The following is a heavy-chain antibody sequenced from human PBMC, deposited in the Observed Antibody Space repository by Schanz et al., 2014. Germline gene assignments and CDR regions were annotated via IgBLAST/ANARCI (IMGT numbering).Heavy chain of an antibody. CDR1: GFTFSGYA. J-gene: IGHJ6*03. CDR2: ISYDGVNT. D-gene: IGHD2-21*02. CDR3: ARPSDSSWYMDV. Sequence: QVQLVESGGGVVQPGGSLRISCAASGFTFSGYAMSWVRQAPGKGLEWVAVISYDGVNTYYADSVKGRFTISRDNSKNTLYLQMNSLRAEDTAVYYCARPSDSSWYMDVWGKGTTVTVSS. V-gene: IGHV3-30-3*01.